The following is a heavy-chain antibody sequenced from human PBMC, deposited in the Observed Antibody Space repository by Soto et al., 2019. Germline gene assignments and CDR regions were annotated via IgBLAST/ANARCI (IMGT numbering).Heavy chain of an antibody. D-gene: IGHD6-19*01. J-gene: IGHJ4*02. CDR3: ARRYTSGWLEY. CDR2: IYYTGST. Sequence: KPSETLSLTCTVSGGSISSYYWSWIRQPPGKGLEWIGYIYYTGSTNYNPSLKSRVAISVDTSKNQFSVNLGSVTAADTAVYYCARRYTSGWLEYWGQGILVTVSS. CDR1: GGSISSYY. V-gene: IGHV4-59*08.